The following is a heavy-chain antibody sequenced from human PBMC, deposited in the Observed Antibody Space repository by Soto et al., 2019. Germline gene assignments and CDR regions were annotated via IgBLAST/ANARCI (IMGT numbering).Heavy chain of an antibody. J-gene: IGHJ5*02. Sequence: LSLTCSVSGGSINSSSYFWGWVRQPPGKGLEWIGSIYYSGSTYYNPSLRSRVTISVDTSKNQFSLKLSSVTAADTAVFYCARHYSSGSRNWFDPWGQGTLVTVPS. CDR1: GGSINSSSYF. CDR2: IYYSGST. V-gene: IGHV4-39*01. CDR3: ARHYSSGSRNWFDP. D-gene: IGHD6-19*01.